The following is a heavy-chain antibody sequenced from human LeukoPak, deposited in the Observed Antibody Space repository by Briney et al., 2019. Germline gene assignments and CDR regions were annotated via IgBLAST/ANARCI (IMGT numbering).Heavy chain of an antibody. Sequence: GGSLRLSCAASGFTFSSYAMSWVRQAPGKGLEWVSAISGSGGSTYYADSVKGRFTISRDNSKNMLYLQMNSLRAEDTAVYYCAKDKGTPATATPLRGYFDYWGQGTLVTVSS. V-gene: IGHV3-23*01. CDR2: ISGSGGST. CDR3: AKDKGTPATATPLRGYFDY. CDR1: GFTFSSYA. D-gene: IGHD2-2*02. J-gene: IGHJ4*02.